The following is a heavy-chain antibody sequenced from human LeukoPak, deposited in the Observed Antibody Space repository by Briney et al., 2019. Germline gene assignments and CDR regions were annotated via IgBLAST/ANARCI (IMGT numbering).Heavy chain of an antibody. CDR3: AKFRSLTSYFDY. CDR1: GYSFTSYW. Sequence: GESLEISCKGSGYSFTSYWIGWVRQMPGEGLECMGIIYPGDSDTRYSPSFQGQVTISVDRSISTAYLQWSSLKASDTAMYYCAKFRSLTSYFDYWGQGTLVTVSS. CDR2: IYPGDSDT. V-gene: IGHV5-51*01. J-gene: IGHJ4*02. D-gene: IGHD3-9*01.